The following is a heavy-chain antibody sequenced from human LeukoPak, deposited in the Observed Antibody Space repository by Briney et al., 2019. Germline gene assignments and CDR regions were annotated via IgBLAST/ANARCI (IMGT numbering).Heavy chain of an antibody. CDR3: VRSTGVLPFDY. V-gene: IGHV3-74*01. J-gene: IGHJ4*02. CDR2: IIPDGSST. Sequence: GSLRLSCAASGFXLSDYWMHWVRQGPGKGLVWVSRIIPDGSSTNDADFVKGRFTISRENAKATLNLQMNSLRAEDTAVYYCVRSTGVLPFDYWGQGIPVTVSS. D-gene: IGHD3-10*01. CDR1: GFXLSDYW.